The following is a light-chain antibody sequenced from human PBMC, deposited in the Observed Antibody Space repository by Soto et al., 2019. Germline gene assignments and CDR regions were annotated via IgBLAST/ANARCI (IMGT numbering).Light chain of an antibody. CDR2: ATS. CDR3: QQYNNWPRT. V-gene: IGKV3-15*01. Sequence: EIVMTQSPATLSVSPGERATLSCRASQSVSSNLAWYQQKPGQAPRLLVYATSARATGIPARFRGSGSGTEFTLTIDSLQSEDFVPYYCQQYNNWPRTFGGGTKVEMK. J-gene: IGKJ4*01. CDR1: QSVSSN.